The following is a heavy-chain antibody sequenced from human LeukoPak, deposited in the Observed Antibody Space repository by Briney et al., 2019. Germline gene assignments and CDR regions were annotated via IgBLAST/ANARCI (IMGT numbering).Heavy chain of an antibody. CDR3: ARERFDGFDY. CDR1: GGTFSSYA. CDR2: VNPNSGGT. Sequence: ASVKVSCKASGGTFSSYAISWVRQAPGQGLEWMGWVNPNSGGTKYAQKFEGRVTITRDTSISTAYMELRRLTSDGTAVYYCARERFDGFDYWGQGTLVTVSS. V-gene: IGHV1-2*02. J-gene: IGHJ4*02. D-gene: IGHD3-9*01.